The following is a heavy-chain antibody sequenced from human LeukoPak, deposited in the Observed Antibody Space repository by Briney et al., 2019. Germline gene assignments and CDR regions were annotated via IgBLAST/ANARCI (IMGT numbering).Heavy chain of an antibody. CDR3: AARPGDLAVPFDY. CDR1: GFTFGTHA. J-gene: IGHJ4*02. CDR2: ISGSGDIT. D-gene: IGHD3-10*01. V-gene: IGHV3-23*01. Sequence: PGGSLRLSCGASGFTFGTHAMTWVRQAPGKGLEYVSLISGSGDITYYAHSLKDRFTISRDNSKSTLYLQMHSLRAEDTAVYYCAARPGDLAVPFDYLGQGTLVTVSS.